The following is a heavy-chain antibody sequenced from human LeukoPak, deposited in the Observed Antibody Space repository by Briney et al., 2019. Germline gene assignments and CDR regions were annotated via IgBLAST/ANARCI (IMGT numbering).Heavy chain of an antibody. CDR3: ATDIAAAGLGS. J-gene: IGHJ5*01. V-gene: IGHV1-18*01. D-gene: IGHD6-13*01. CDR1: GYTFTSYG. CDR2: ISAYNGNT. Sequence: ASVKVSCKASGYTFTSYGISWVRQAPGQGLEWMGWISAYNGNTNYAQKFQGRDTMTRNTSISTAYMELSSLRSEDTAVYYCATDIAAAGLGSWGQGTLVTVSS.